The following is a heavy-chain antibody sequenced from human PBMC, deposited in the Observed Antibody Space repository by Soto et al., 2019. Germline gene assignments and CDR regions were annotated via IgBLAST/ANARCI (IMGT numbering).Heavy chain of an antibody. CDR3: LNGVDY. Sequence: EEQLVESGGGLVQPGGSLRLSCAASGFSFSTQYMNWVRQTPGKGLEWVSSINRHTTVINYAYSVKGRFTISTDKARMPLSLQVNSLRVDETAVYYCLNGVDYGGPGTLVTVSS. J-gene: IGHJ4*02. V-gene: IGHV3-48*01. CDR1: GFSFSTQY. CDR2: INRHTTVI.